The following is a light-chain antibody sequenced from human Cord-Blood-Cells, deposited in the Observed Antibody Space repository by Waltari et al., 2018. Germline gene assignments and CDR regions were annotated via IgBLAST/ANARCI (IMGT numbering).Light chain of an antibody. CDR3: CSYAGSSTYV. CDR2: EGS. Sequence: QSALTQPASVSGSPGQSITISCTGTSSDVGSYNLVSWYQQHPGKAPKLRIYEGSKRLSGVSNRFSCSKSGNTASLTISGLQADDEADYYCCSYAGSSTYVFGTGTKVTVL. V-gene: IGLV2-23*01. J-gene: IGLJ1*01. CDR1: SSDVGSYNL.